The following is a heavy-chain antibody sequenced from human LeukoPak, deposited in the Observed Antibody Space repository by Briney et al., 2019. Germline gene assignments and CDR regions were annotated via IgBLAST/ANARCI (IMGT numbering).Heavy chain of an antibody. D-gene: IGHD2-8*01. CDR2: ISSSGSTI. CDR3: ARAGYCTNGVCRGDFDY. J-gene: IGHJ4*02. Sequence: GGSLRLSYAASVFTFSSYEMNWVRQAPGKGLEWVSYISSSGSTIYYADSVKGRFNIPRDNAKNTLYPQMNSLRAEDTAVYYCARAGYCTNGVCRGDFDYWGQGTLVTVSS. V-gene: IGHV3-48*03. CDR1: VFTFSSYE.